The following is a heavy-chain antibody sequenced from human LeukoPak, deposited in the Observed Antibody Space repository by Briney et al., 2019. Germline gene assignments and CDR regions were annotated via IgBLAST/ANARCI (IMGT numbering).Heavy chain of an antibody. CDR1: GDSISSGGYF. CDR3: ARVDCISTSCPADY. J-gene: IGHJ4*02. Sequence: SQTLSLTCTVSGDSISSGGYFWSWIRQHPGKGLEWIGFIFYSGSTNYNPSLKSRVTISVDTSRNQFSLKLSSVTAADTAIYYCARVDCISTSCPADYWGQGTLVTVSS. CDR2: IFYSGST. D-gene: IGHD2-2*01. V-gene: IGHV4-61*08.